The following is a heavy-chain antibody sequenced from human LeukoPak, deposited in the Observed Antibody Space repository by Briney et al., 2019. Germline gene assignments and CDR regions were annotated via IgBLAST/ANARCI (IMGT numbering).Heavy chain of an antibody. D-gene: IGHD1-26*01. Sequence: SETLSLTCTVSGGSISTFYWSWIRQPPGKGLEWIGYIYYSGITNYNPPLKSRVTISVDTSKNQFSLKLSSVTAADTAVYYCARQGSGSRAAFDYLGQGTLVTVSS. CDR3: ARQGSGSRAAFDY. CDR1: GGSISTFY. V-gene: IGHV4-59*08. J-gene: IGHJ4*02. CDR2: IYYSGIT.